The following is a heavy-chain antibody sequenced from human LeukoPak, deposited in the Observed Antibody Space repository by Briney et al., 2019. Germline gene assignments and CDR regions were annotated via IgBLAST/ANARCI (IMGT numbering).Heavy chain of an antibody. D-gene: IGHD5-18*01. V-gene: IGHV3-7*05. Sequence: GGSLRLSCAASGFTFSGYWMSWVRQAPGKGLEGVGNIKPDESEKYYVGSVKGRFTISRDNAKESVYLQMNSLRAEDTAVYYCVREWRQQLALEYWGQGTLVTVSS. CDR3: VREWRQQLALEY. CDR2: IKPDESEK. J-gene: IGHJ4*02. CDR1: GFTFSGYW.